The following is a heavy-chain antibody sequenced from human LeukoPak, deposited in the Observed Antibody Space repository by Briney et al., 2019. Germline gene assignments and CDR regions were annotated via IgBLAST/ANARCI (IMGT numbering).Heavy chain of an antibody. CDR1: GFTFSSYS. Sequence: GGSLRLSCAASGFTFSSYSINWVRQAPGKGLEWVSWISSSSTDIYYADSVKGRFTISRDNAKNSLYLQMNSLRVEDTAVYYCARTRDGYNVGDYWGQGTLVTVSS. D-gene: IGHD5-24*01. CDR2: ISSSSTDI. J-gene: IGHJ4*02. CDR3: ARTRDGYNVGDY. V-gene: IGHV3-21*01.